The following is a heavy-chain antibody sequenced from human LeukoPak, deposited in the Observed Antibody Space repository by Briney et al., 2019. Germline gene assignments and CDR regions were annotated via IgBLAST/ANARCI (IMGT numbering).Heavy chain of an antibody. CDR3: ARERGSGYYYFDY. V-gene: IGHV3-7*01. Sequence: GGSLRLSCAASGFTFINAWMAWVRQAPGKGLEWVANIKQDGSEKYYVDSVKGRFTISRDKAKKLLYLQMNSLRAEDTAVYYCARERGSGYYYFDYWGQGTLVTVSS. J-gene: IGHJ4*02. D-gene: IGHD5-12*01. CDR2: IKQDGSEK. CDR1: GFTFINAW.